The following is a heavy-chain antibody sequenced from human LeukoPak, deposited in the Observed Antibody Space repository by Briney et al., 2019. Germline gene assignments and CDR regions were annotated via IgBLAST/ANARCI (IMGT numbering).Heavy chain of an antibody. D-gene: IGHD1-26*01. Sequence: GRSLRLSCAASGFTFSSYGMHWVRQAPGKGLEWVAVISYDGSNKYYADSVKGRFTISRDNSKNTLYLQMNSLRAEDTAVYYCAKVSRIIVGAMVDYWGRGTLVTVSS. CDR3: AKVSRIIVGAMVDY. CDR2: ISYDGSNK. J-gene: IGHJ4*02. V-gene: IGHV3-30*18. CDR1: GFTFSSYG.